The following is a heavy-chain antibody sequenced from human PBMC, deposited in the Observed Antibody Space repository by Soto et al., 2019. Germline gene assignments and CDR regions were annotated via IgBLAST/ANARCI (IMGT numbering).Heavy chain of an antibody. J-gene: IGHJ4*02. CDR3: ARGLIAAAGIGTRRPRTYYFDY. V-gene: IGHV4-34*01. Sequence: QVQLQQWGAGLLKPSETLSLTCAVYGGSFSGYYWSWIRQPPGKGLEWIGEINHSGSTNYNPSLKXXXTISVDTSKNXXSXKXXSVTAADTAVYYCARGLIAAAGIGTRRPRTYYFDYWGQGTLVTVSS. CDR1: GGSFSGYY. CDR2: INHSGST. D-gene: IGHD6-13*01.